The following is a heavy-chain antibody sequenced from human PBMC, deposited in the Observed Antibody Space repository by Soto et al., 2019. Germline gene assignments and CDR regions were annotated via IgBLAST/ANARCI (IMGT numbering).Heavy chain of an antibody. CDR1: GLTFSSFA. V-gene: IGHV3-23*01. CDR3: AKRIAAAGSLYYYYGMDV. J-gene: IGHJ6*02. CDR2: ISGSGGST. Sequence: VVSLRQSYTASGLTFSSFAMSSLRQAPGKGLEWVSAISGSGGSTYYADSVKGRFTISRDNSKNTLYLQMNSLRAEDTAVYYCAKRIAAAGSLYYYYGMDVWGQGT. D-gene: IGHD6-13*01.